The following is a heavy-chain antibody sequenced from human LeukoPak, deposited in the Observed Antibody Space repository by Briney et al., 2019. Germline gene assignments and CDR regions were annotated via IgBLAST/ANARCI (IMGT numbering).Heavy chain of an antibody. CDR3: STVTRGSWYFDL. Sequence: GRSLRLSCAASGFTFSDYYMSWIRQAPGKGLEWVSYISSSSSSYTNYADSVKGRFTISRDNAKNSLYLQMNSLRAEDTAVYYCSTVTRGSWYFDLWGRGTLVTVSS. CDR1: GFTFSDYY. V-gene: IGHV3-11*03. D-gene: IGHD4-17*01. CDR2: ISSSSSSYT. J-gene: IGHJ2*01.